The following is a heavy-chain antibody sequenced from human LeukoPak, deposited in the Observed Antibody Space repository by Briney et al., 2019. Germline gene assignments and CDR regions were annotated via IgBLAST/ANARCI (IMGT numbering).Heavy chain of an antibody. CDR2: IKSRTDGGTI. CDR3: TTANYGAYDY. D-gene: IGHD4-17*01. CDR1: RFTFTNAW. V-gene: IGHV3-15*01. J-gene: IGHJ4*02. Sequence: PGGSLRLSCAASRFTFTNAWMTCVRHAPGKGLEWVGQIKSRTDGGTIDYAAPVKGRFTISRADSRHTMSLLMNSLKTEDPAVYYCTTANYGAYDYWGQGTLVTVSS.